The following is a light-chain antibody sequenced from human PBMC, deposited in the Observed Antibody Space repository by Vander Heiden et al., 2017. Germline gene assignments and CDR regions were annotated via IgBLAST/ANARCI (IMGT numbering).Light chain of an antibody. Sequence: QSALTQPRSVSGSPGQSVPISCTGTSSDVGGYNYVSWYQQHPGKAPKLMIYDVSKRPSGVPDRFSGSKSGNTASLTISGLQAEDEADYYGCSYAGSYTLVFGGGTKLTVL. CDR1: SSDVGGYNY. V-gene: IGLV2-11*01. CDR3: CSYAGSYTLV. CDR2: DVS. J-gene: IGLJ2*01.